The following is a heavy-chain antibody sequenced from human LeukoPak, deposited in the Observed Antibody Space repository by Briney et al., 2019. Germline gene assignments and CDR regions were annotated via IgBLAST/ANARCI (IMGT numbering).Heavy chain of an antibody. CDR3: ARLNSGYEDYYFDD. CDR1: GFTFSSYA. Sequence: PGGSLRLSCAASGFTFSSYAMSWVRQAPGKGLEWVSAISGSGGSTYYADSVKGRFTISRDNSKNTLYLQMNSLRAEDTAVYYCARLNSGYEDYYFDDWGQGTLVTVSS. V-gene: IGHV3-23*01. D-gene: IGHD5-12*01. CDR2: ISGSGGST. J-gene: IGHJ4*02.